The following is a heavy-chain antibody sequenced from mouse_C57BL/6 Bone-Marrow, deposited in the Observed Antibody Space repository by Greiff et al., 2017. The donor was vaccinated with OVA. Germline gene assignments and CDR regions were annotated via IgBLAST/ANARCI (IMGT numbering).Heavy chain of an antibody. V-gene: IGHV1-76*01. Sequence: QVQLQQSGAELVRPGASVKLSCKASGYTFTDYYINWVKQRPGQGLEWIARIYPGSGNTYYNEKFKGKATLTAEKSSSTAYMQLSSLTSEDSAVYFCARRSYGSSPWYFDVWGTGTTVTVSS. CDR3: ARRSYGSSPWYFDV. CDR2: IYPGSGNT. J-gene: IGHJ1*03. CDR1: GYTFTDYY. D-gene: IGHD1-1*01.